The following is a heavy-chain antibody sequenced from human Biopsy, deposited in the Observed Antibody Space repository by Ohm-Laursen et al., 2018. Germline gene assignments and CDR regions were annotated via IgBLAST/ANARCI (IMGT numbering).Heavy chain of an antibody. V-gene: IGHV1-69*11. CDR2: IIPILRTT. CDR3: AREAIGYQLPCDD. D-gene: IGHD2-2*01. J-gene: IGHJ4*02. Sequence: SVKVSCKAPTGTFTSYGIIWVRQAPGQGLEWVGRIIPILRTTAYAQTFLGRVTITADSPTSTVDMELTSLTSDDMAVYFCAREAIGYQLPCDDWGQGTLVTVSS. CDR1: TGTFTSYG.